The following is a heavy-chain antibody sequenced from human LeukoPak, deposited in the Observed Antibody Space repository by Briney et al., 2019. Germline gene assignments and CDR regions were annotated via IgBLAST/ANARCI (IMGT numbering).Heavy chain of an antibody. CDR3: ARTKDSDY. D-gene: IGHD2-15*01. CDR2: ISPLGGGT. V-gene: IGHV1-2*02. Sequence: ASVKVSCKASGYTFTGYYIHWVRQAPGQGLEWMGWISPLGGGTNYAQKFQDRVTMTRDTSISTAYMELSRLTSDDTAMYYRARTKDSDYWGQGTLVTVSS. CDR1: GYTFTGYY. J-gene: IGHJ4*02.